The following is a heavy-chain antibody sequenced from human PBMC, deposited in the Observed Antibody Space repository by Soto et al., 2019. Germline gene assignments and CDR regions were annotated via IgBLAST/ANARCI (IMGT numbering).Heavy chain of an antibody. D-gene: IGHD3-10*01. CDR3: AMETILRYYYYGMDV. V-gene: IGHV4-34*01. CDR1: GGSFSGYY. CDR2: INHSGST. Sequence: SETLSLTCAVYGGSFSGYYWSWIRQPPGKGLEWIGEINHSGSTNYNPALKSRVTISVDTSKNQFSLKLSSVTAADTAVYYCAMETILRYYYYGMDVWGQGSTVTVAS. J-gene: IGHJ6*02.